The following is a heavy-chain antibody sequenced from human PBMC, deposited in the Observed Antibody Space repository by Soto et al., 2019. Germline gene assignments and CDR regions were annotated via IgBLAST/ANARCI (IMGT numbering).Heavy chain of an antibody. J-gene: IGHJ6*02. V-gene: IGHV1-2*02. CDR2: INPNSGGS. Sequence: ASVKVSCKASGYTFSGYYMHWVRQAPGQGLGWMGWINPNSGGSNYAQKFQGRVTMTRDTSISTAYMELSRLRSDDTAVYYCARKLELRGSYYYYYDMDVWGQGTTVTVSS. CDR3: ARKLELRGSYYYYYDMDV. CDR1: GYTFSGYY. D-gene: IGHD1-7*01.